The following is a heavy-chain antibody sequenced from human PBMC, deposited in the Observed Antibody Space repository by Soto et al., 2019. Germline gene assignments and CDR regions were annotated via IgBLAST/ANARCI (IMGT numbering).Heavy chain of an antibody. CDR2: IYYSGST. CDR3: ARRGRTYYFDY. CDR1: GGSISSYY. D-gene: IGHD3-10*01. Sequence: AETLSLTCTVSGGSISSYYWSWIRQPPGKGLEWIGYIYYSGSTNYNPSLKSRVTISVDTSKNKFSLKLRSVTAADTAVYYCARRGRTYYFDYWGQGTLVTVSS. V-gene: IGHV4-59*01. J-gene: IGHJ4*02.